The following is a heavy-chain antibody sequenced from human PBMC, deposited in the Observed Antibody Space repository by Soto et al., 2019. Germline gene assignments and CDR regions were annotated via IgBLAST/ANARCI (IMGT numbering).Heavy chain of an antibody. CDR1: GGSISSSSYY. Sequence: QLQLRESGPGLVKPSETLSLTCTVSGGSISSSSYYWGWIRQPPGKGLEWIGSIYYSGSTYYNPSLKSRVTISVDTSKNQFSLKLSSVTAADTAVYYCARHLAAVTGTVGNWFDPWGQGTLVTVSS. V-gene: IGHV4-39*01. CDR3: ARHLAAVTGTVGNWFDP. CDR2: IYYSGST. D-gene: IGHD1-20*01. J-gene: IGHJ5*02.